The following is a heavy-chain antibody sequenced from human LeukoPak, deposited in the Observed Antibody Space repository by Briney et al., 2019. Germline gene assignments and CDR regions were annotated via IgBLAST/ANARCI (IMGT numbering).Heavy chain of an antibody. Sequence: SETLSLTCTVSGGSISSYYWSWIRQPPGKGLESIGYIYYSNANYNPSLKSRVTISVDTSKNQFSLKLSSVTAADTAVYYCARLKYGDYGLYYFDYWGQGTLATVSS. D-gene: IGHD4-17*01. CDR3: ARLKYGDYGLYYFDY. CDR2: IYYSNA. V-gene: IGHV4-59*08. J-gene: IGHJ4*02. CDR1: GGSISSYY.